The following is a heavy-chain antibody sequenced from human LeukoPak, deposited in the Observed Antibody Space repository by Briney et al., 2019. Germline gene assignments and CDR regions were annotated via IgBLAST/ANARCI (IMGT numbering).Heavy chain of an antibody. CDR2: IYTSGST. CDR1: GGSISSYY. V-gene: IGHV4-4*07. D-gene: IGHD6-13*01. Sequence: PSETLSLTCTVPGGSISSYYWSWIRQPAGKGLEWIGRIYTSGSTNYNPSLKSRVTMSVDTSKNQFSLKLSSVTAADTAVYYCAREPSIAAAEIIFDYWGQGTLVTVSS. J-gene: IGHJ4*02. CDR3: AREPSIAAAEIIFDY.